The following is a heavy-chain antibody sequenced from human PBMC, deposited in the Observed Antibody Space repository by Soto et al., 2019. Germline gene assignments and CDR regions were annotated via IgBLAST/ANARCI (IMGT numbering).Heavy chain of an antibody. Sequence: PGGSLRLSCAASGFTCNSYGMHWVRQATGKGLEWVAVIWYDGSNKYYADSVKGRFTISRDNSKNTLYLQMNSLGAEDTAVYYCARDDYGDSYVYYWGQGTLVTVFS. D-gene: IGHD4-17*01. J-gene: IGHJ4*02. CDR2: IWYDGSNK. CDR3: ARDDYGDSYVYY. CDR1: GFTCNSYG. V-gene: IGHV3-33*01.